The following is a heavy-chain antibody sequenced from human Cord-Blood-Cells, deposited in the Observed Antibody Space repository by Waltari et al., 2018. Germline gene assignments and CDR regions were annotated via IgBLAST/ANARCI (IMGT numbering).Heavy chain of an antibody. V-gene: IGHV4-39*01. CDR1: GGSISSSSYY. CDR2: IYYSGST. D-gene: IGHD2-2*01. Sequence: QLQLQESGPGLVKPSETLSLTCTVSGGSISSSSYYWGWIRQPPGKGLEWIGSIYYSGSTYYNPSLKSRVTISVDTSKNQFSLKLSAVTAADTAVYYCARRLDCSSTSCYLGYWYFDLWGRGTLVTVSS. CDR3: ARRLDCSSTSCYLGYWYFDL. J-gene: IGHJ2*01.